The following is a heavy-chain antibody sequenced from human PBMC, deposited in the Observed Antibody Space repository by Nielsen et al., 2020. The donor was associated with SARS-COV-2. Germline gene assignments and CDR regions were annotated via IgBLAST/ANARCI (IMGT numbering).Heavy chain of an antibody. CDR3: ARIYSSSYIDY. CDR1: GFTFNSYW. J-gene: IGHJ4*02. Sequence: GESLKISCAASGFTFNSYWMSWVRQAPGKGLEWVANIKQDGSEKYYVDSVKGRFTISRDNAKNSLYLQMNSLRAEDTAVYYCARIYSSSYIDYWGQGALVTVSS. V-gene: IGHV3-7*01. D-gene: IGHD6-13*01. CDR2: IKQDGSEK.